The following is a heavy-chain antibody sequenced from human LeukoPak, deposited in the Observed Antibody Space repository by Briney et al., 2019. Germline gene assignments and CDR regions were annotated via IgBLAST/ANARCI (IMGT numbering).Heavy chain of an antibody. Sequence: GGTLRLSCAASGFTFSSYGMSWVRQAPGKGLEWVANIKQDGSEKYYVDSVKGRFTISRDNAKNSLYLQMNSLRAEDTAVYYCARRREQVSFISRRKDQSFDYWGQGTLVTVSS. D-gene: IGHD1-14*01. V-gene: IGHV3-7*01. CDR2: IKQDGSEK. J-gene: IGHJ4*02. CDR3: ARRREQVSFISRRKDQSFDY. CDR1: GFTFSSYG.